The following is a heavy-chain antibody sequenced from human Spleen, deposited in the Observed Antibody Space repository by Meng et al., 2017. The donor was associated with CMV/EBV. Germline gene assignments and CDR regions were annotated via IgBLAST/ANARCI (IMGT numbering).Heavy chain of an antibody. Sequence: GGSLRLSCAVSEFTFSNYPMSWVRQAPGKGLEWMATIKKDGSERYYVDAVKGRFTISRDNAKNSLFLQMNSLRAEDTAVYYCARDSSSIAFDYWGQGTLVTVSS. CDR1: EFTFSNYP. CDR2: IKKDGSER. V-gene: IGHV3-7*01. J-gene: IGHJ4*02. D-gene: IGHD6-13*01. CDR3: ARDSSSIAFDY.